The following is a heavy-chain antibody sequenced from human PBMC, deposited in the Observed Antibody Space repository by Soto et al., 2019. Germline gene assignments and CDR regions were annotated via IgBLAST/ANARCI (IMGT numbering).Heavy chain of an antibody. CDR2: MNPNSGNT. J-gene: IGHJ4*02. Sequence: ASVKVSCKASGYTFTSYDINWVRQATGQGLEWMGWMNPNSGNTGYAQKFRGRVTMTRNTSISTAYMELSSLRSEDTAVYYCARSGRGSGSYYQHFDYWGQGTLVTVSS. V-gene: IGHV1-8*01. D-gene: IGHD3-10*01. CDR3: ARSGRGSGSYYQHFDY. CDR1: GYTFTSYD.